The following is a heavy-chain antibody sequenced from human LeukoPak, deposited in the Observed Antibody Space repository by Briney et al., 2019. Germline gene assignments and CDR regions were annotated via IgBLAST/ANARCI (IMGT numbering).Heavy chain of an antibody. CDR3: ARGVAVAGYFDY. J-gene: IGHJ4*02. V-gene: IGHV4-59*01. D-gene: IGHD6-19*01. CDR1: GGSISSYY. CDR2: IYYSGST. Sequence: PSETLSLTCTDSGGSISSYYWSWIRQPPGKGLEWIGYIYYSGSTNYNPSLKSRVTISVDTSKNQFSLKLSSVTAADTAVYYCARGVAVAGYFDYWGQGTLVTVSS.